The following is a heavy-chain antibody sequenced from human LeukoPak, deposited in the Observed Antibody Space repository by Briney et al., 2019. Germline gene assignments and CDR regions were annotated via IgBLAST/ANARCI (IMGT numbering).Heavy chain of an antibody. CDR2: VNPNSGGT. CDR3: ARDRAVAGNSVWFDP. V-gene: IGHV1-2*02. Sequence: ASVNVSCKASGYTFTGYYMHWARQAPGQGLEWMGWVNPNSGGTNYAQKFQGRVTMTRDTSISTAYMELSRLRSDDTAVYYCARDRAVAGNSVWFDPWGQGTLVTVSS. CDR1: GYTFTGYY. J-gene: IGHJ5*02. D-gene: IGHD6-19*01.